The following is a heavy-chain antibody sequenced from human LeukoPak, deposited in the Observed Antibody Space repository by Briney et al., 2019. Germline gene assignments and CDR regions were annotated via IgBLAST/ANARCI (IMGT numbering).Heavy chain of an antibody. Sequence: GGSLRLSCAASGFTFSSYWMHWVRQAPGKGLVWVSRINTDGSSTSYADSVKGRFTISRDNAKNTLYLQMNSLRAEDTAVYYCAQSTPYPYIVVVPAAINWGQGTLVTVSS. CDR1: GFTFSSYW. V-gene: IGHV3-74*01. D-gene: IGHD2-2*01. CDR3: AQSTPYPYIVVVPAAIN. CDR2: INTDGSST. J-gene: IGHJ4*02.